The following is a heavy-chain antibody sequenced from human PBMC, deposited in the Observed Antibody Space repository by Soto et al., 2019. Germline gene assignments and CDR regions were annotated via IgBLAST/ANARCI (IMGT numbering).Heavy chain of an antibody. CDR1: GGSISSGDYY. V-gene: IGHV4-30-4*02. CDR3: ARDHPHSYGVYYFDY. J-gene: IGHJ4*02. D-gene: IGHD5-18*01. CDR2: IYYSGST. Sequence: PSETLSLTCTVSGGSISSGDYYWSWIRQPPGKGLEWIGYIYYSGSTYYNPSLKSRVTISVDTSKNQFSLKLSSVTAADTAVYYCARDHPHSYGVYYFDYWGQGTPVTVSS.